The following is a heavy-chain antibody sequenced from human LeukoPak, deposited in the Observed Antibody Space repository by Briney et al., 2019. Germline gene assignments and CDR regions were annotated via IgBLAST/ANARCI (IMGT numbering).Heavy chain of an antibody. V-gene: IGHV1-58*02. CDR1: GFIFSNSA. Sequence: GAAVKVSCKASGFIFSNSAMQWVRQARGQRLEWIGWIVVGSGKTHYSQKFQGRGPITRDMSTNTAYMELRSLRYEYTAIYYCAGDDLGEGRWGQGTLVTVSS. CDR2: IVVGSGKT. D-gene: IGHD3/OR15-3a*01. J-gene: IGHJ4*02. CDR3: AGDDLGEGR.